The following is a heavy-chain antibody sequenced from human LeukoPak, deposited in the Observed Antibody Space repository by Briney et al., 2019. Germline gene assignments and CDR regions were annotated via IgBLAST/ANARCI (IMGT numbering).Heavy chain of an antibody. D-gene: IGHD3-22*01. CDR1: GYSFTSYW. CDR2: IYPGDSDT. J-gene: IGHJ4*02. V-gene: IGHV5-51*01. CDR3: ARGDDSSGYYPGGYFDY. Sequence: GESLKISCKGSGYSFTSYWIGWVRQMPGKGLEWMGIIYPGDSDTRYSPSFQGQVTISANKSITTAYLQWSSLKASDTAMYYCARGDDSSGYYPGGYFDYWGQGTLVTVSS.